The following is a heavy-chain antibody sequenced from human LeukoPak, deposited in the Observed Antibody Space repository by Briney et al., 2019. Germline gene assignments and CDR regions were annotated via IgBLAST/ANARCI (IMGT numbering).Heavy chain of an antibody. Sequence: GGSLRLSCAASGFTFSSYSMNWVRQAPGKGLEWVSSISSSSSYIYYADSVKGRFTISRDNAKNSLYLQMNSLRAEDTAVYYCARDPTYYDILTGSFDYCGQGTLVTVSS. CDR1: GFTFSSYS. CDR3: ARDPTYYDILTGSFDY. J-gene: IGHJ4*02. D-gene: IGHD3-9*01. V-gene: IGHV3-21*01. CDR2: ISSSSSYI.